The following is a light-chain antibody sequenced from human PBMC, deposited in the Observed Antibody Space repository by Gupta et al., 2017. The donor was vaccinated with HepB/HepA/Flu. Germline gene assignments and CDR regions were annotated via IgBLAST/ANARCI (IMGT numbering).Light chain of an antibody. J-gene: IGKJ4*01. CDR2: GAS. V-gene: IGKV3-15*01. CDR1: QSVSSN. CDR3: QQYNNWPPLT. Sequence: EIVMTQSPATLSVSPGERATLSCRASQSVSSNLAWYQQKPGQAPRLLIYGASTRATGIPARFSGSGCGTELTLTISSRQEEDFAVYYCQQYNNWPPLTFGGGTKVEIK.